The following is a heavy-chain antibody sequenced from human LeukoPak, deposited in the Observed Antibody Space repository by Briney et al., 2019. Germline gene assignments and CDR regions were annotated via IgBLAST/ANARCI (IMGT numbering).Heavy chain of an antibody. V-gene: IGHV3-30*02. CDR1: GFTFSSYG. J-gene: IGHJ4*02. D-gene: IGHD5-12*01. Sequence: GGSLRLSCAASGFTFSSYGMHWVRQAPGKGLEWVAFIRYDGSNKYYADSVKGRFTISRDNSKNTLYLQMNSLRAEDTAVYYCEKERIVATSRTIFDYRGQGTLVTVFS. CDR3: EKERIVATSRTIFDY. CDR2: IRYDGSNK.